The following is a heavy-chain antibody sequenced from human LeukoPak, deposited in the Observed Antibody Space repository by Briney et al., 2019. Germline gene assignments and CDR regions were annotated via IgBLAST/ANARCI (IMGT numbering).Heavy chain of an antibody. V-gene: IGHV3-48*03. CDR2: ISESGSAK. D-gene: IGHD2-15*01. J-gene: IGHJ3*02. Sequence: GGSLRLSCAVSGLTFNIYEMNWVRQAPGKGLEWVSYISESGSAKYYSDSVKGRFTISRDNAKNSLYLQMNSLRPEDTAVYYCAREAAPVAAAQPDAVDIWGQGTMVTVSS. CDR1: GLTFNIYE. CDR3: AREAAPVAAAQPDAVDI.